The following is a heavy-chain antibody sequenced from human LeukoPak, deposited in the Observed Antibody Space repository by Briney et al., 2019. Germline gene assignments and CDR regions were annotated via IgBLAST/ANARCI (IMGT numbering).Heavy chain of an antibody. D-gene: IGHD2-21*02. CDR2: IRTKANNYAT. CDR3: RVTYSGDCYMSGY. CDR1: GFTFSDSA. V-gene: IGHV3-73*01. J-gene: IGHJ4*02. Sequence: GGSLRLSCAASGFTFSDSAVHWVRQASGKGLEWLGRIRTKANNYATAYTASVKGRFTISRDDLKNTAYLQMNSLKTEDTAVYYCRVTYSGDCYMSGYLGQGTLVTVSA.